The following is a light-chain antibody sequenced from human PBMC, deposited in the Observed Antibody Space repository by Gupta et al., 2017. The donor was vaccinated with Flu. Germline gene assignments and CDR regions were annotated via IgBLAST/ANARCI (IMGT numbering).Light chain of an antibody. Sequence: QSVLTQPPSVSAAPGQRVTISCTGSSPNIGAGYDVHWYQQLPGTAPKVLIYGISSRPSGVPARFFASKSGTSAALAITGLQAEDEADYYCQSYDTSLSGWVFGGGTKVTVL. J-gene: IGLJ3*02. V-gene: IGLV1-40*01. CDR2: GIS. CDR3: QSYDTSLSGWV. CDR1: SPNIGAGYD.